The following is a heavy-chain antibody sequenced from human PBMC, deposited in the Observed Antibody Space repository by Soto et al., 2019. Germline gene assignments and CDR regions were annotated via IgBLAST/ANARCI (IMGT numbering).Heavy chain of an antibody. Sequence: QVQLVESGGGVVQPGRSLRLSCAASGFTFSSYGMHWVRQAPGKGLEWVAVIWYDGSNKYYADSVKGRFTISGDNSKNTVYLQMNSLRAEDTAVYYCARVFSAGTIVAAGKGRFVYWGQGTLVTVSS. V-gene: IGHV3-33*01. J-gene: IGHJ4*02. CDR1: GFTFSSYG. D-gene: IGHD6-13*01. CDR3: ARVFSAGTIVAAGKGRFVY. CDR2: IWYDGSNK.